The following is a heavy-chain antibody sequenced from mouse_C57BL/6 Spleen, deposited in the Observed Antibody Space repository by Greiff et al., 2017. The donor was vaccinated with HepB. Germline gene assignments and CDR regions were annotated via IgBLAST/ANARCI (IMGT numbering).Heavy chain of an antibody. V-gene: IGHV1-80*01. CDR3: ARERDSGLRFAY. D-gene: IGHD3-1*01. Sequence: QVQLQQSGAELVKPGASVKISCKASGYAFSSYWMNWVKQRPGKGLEWIGQIYPGDGDTNYNGKFKGKATLTADKSSSTAYMQLSSLTSEDSAVYFCARERDSGLRFAYWGQGTLVTVSA. CDR2: IYPGDGDT. CDR1: GYAFSSYW. J-gene: IGHJ3*01.